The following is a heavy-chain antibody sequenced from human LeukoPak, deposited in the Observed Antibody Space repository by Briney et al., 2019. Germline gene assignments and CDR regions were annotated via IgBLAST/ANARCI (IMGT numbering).Heavy chain of an antibody. D-gene: IGHD6-6*01. J-gene: IGHJ4*02. CDR2: INPNSGGT. CDR3: ARATYSSSLFFGNHFDY. Sequence: ASVKVSCKASGYTFTGYYMHWVRQAPGQGLEWMGWINPNSGGTNYAQKFQGRVTMTRDTSISTAYMELSRLRSDDTAVYYCARATYSSSLFFGNHFDYWGQGTLVTVSS. CDR1: GYTFTGYY. V-gene: IGHV1-2*02.